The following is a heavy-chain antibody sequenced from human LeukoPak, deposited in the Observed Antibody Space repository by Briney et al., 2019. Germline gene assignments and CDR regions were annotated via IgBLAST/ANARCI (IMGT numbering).Heavy chain of an antibody. CDR2: ISPDGSTT. V-gene: IGHV3-74*01. D-gene: IGHD3-3*01. CDR3: TRDFDFSSAI. J-gene: IGHJ4*02. Sequence: GGSLRLSCAASGFTFSRYWMHWVRHAPGKGRVWVSRISPDGSTTGHADSAKGRFTTSRDNAKNTLFLQMNSLRAEDTAVYYCTRDFDFSSAIWGQGTLVTVSS. CDR1: GFTFSRYW.